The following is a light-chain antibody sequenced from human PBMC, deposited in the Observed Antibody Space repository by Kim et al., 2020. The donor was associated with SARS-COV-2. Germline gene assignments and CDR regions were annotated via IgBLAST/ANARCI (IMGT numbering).Light chain of an antibody. Sequence: SGAVGDRVNIKGRARKSISRWVAWYQQKPGKAPKLLIYKASTLESGVPSRFSGSGSGKEFTLTISSLQPDDVATYYCQQYNSYWTFGQGTKVDIK. J-gene: IGKJ1*01. CDR1: KSISRW. V-gene: IGKV1-5*03. CDR3: QQYNSYWT. CDR2: KAS.